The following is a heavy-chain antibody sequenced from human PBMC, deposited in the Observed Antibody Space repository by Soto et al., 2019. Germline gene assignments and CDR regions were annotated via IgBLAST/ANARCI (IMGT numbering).Heavy chain of an antibody. CDR1: GYSFTNYW. D-gene: IGHD1-7*01. J-gene: IGHJ4*02. Sequence: GESRKISCKGSGYSFTNYWIVWARQMPGKDLEWMGIIFPGDSATEYSPSYQGQVSISAAKSFSTAYLQWSSLKASDTAMYYCAGLRVEGTLLYWGRGTQVTVSS. V-gene: IGHV5-51*01. CDR2: IFPGDSAT. CDR3: AGLRVEGTLLY.